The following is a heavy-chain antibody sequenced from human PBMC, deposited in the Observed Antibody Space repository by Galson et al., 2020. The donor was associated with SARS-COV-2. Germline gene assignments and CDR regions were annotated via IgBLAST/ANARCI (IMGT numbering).Heavy chain of an antibody. J-gene: IGHJ4*02. CDR3: ARAGRDGYSFDY. CDR2: IWYDGSNK. V-gene: IGHV3-33*01. Sequence: TGGSLRLSCAASGFTFSSYGMHWVRQAPGKGLEWVAVIWYDGSNKYYADSVKGRFTISRDNSKNTLYLQMNSLRAEDTAVYYCARAGRDGYSFDYWGQGTLVTVSS. D-gene: IGHD4-4*01. CDR1: GFTFSSYG.